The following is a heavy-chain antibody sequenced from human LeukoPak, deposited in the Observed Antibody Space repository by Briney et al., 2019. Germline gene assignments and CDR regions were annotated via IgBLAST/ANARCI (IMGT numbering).Heavy chain of an antibody. CDR1: GFTFDDYT. J-gene: IGHJ4*02. D-gene: IGHD3-10*01. Sequence: GGSLRLSCEASGFTFDDYTMHWVRQSPGKGLEWVSLISWDGGTTYYADSVRGRFTISRDNSKNSLYLQMNSLRAEDTAVYYCARGADNSGSFVILDYWGQGTLVTVSS. V-gene: IGHV3-43*01. CDR3: ARGADNSGSFVILDY. CDR2: ISWDGGTT.